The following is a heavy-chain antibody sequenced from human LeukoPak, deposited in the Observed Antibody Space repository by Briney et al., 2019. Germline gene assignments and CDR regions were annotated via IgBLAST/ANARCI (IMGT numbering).Heavy chain of an antibody. D-gene: IGHD6-19*01. V-gene: IGHV4-39*07. CDR1: GGSISSSSYY. J-gene: IGHJ4*02. Sequence: SETLSLTCTVSGGSISSSSYYWAWIRQPPGKGLEWIASIYYGGSTYHNPSLKSRVTISVDTSKNQFSLKLSSVTAADTAVYYCARLAPQWLLFDYWGQGTLVTVSS. CDR2: IYYGGST. CDR3: ARLAPQWLLFDY.